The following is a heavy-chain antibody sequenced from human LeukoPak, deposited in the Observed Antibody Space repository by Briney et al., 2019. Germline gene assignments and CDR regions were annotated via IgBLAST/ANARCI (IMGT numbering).Heavy chain of an antibody. Sequence: PGGSLRLSCAASGFGSSDQYMDLVRQAPGKGLEWVGRTTDKAHRYTTQYATSVKGRFTISRDDSENSLYLQMNAVKTEDTAMYFSVVGTFAAFTLWGQGTMVTVSS. D-gene: IGHD1-14*01. CDR2: TTDKAHRYTT. J-gene: IGHJ3*01. CDR3: VVGTFAAFTL. CDR1: GFGSSDQY. V-gene: IGHV3-72*01.